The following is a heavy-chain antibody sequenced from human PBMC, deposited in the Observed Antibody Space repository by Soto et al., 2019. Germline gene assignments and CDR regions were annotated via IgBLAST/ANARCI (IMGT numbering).Heavy chain of an antibody. J-gene: IGHJ4*02. CDR2: ISSSSSTI. V-gene: IGHV3-48*01. D-gene: IGHD6-19*01. CDR3: ARDLGSGY. CDR1: GFTFSSYS. Sequence: GGSLRLSCAASGFTFSSYSMNWVRQAPGKGLEWVSYISSSSSTIYYADSVKGRFTISRDNAKNSLYLQMNSLRAEDTAVYYCARDLGSGYWGQGTLVTVSS.